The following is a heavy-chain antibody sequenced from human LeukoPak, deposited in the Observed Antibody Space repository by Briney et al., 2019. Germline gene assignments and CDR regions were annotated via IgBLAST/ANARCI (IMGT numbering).Heavy chain of an antibody. CDR2: ISSDGTTT. CDR1: GFTFSKYW. V-gene: IGHV3-74*01. CDR3: ASPGDNYAILGLDY. D-gene: IGHD3-9*01. J-gene: IGHJ4*02. Sequence: GGSLRLSCAAAGFTFSKYWMHWVRQAPGKGLAWVSRISSDGTTTAYADSVKGRFTISRDSAKNMLYLQMNSLRVEDTAMYYCASPGDNYAILGLDYWGQGTLVTVSS.